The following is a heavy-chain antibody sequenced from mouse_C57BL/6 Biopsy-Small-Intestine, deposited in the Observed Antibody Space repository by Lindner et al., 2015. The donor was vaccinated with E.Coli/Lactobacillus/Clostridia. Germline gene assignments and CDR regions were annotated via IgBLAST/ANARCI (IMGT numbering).Heavy chain of an antibody. J-gene: IGHJ4*01. D-gene: IGHD6-5*01. V-gene: IGHV10-3*01. CDR3: VREPNWIMDY. CDR2: IRSKSYSYAT. Sequence: VQLQESGGGLVQPKGSLKLSCAASGFTFSTYAMHWVRQAPGKGLEWVARIRSKSYSYATYYADSVKDRFIISRDDSQNMLYLQMNNLKTEDTAMYYCVREPNWIMDYWGQGTSVTVSS. CDR1: GFTFSTYA.